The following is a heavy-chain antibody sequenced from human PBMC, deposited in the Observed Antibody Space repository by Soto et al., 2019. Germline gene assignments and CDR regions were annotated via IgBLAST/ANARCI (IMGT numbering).Heavy chain of an antibody. J-gene: IGHJ6*02. CDR1: GYTFASYG. CDR2: ISPYDGYT. CDR3: ARGGYYDSSGARNYYFYGMNV. V-gene: IGHV1-18*01. D-gene: IGHD3-22*01. Sequence: QVQLVQSGAEVKKPGASVKVSCKASGYTFASYGINWVRQAPGQGLEWLGWISPYDGYTHYVQILQGRVSMTTDTSTKTAYMELRSLRSDDTAMYYCARGGYYDSSGARNYYFYGMNVWGQGTTVTVSS.